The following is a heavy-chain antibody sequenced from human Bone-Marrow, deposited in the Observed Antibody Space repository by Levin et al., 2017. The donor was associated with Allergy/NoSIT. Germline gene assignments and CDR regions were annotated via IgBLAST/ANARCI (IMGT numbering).Heavy chain of an antibody. J-gene: IGHJ6*02. D-gene: IGHD5/OR15-5a*01. CDR3: ARNRIIVSGGNDYYYGMDV. CDR1: GGSVSGGTYY. CDR2: INYRGVT. Sequence: GSLRLSCSVSGGSVSGGTYYWSWIRRPPGKGLEWIGYINYRGVTKYNPSLKSRVTISVDTSKNEFSLKVTSVTAADTAVYYCARNRIIVSGGNDYYYGMDVWGQGTTVTVSS. V-gene: IGHV4-61*01.